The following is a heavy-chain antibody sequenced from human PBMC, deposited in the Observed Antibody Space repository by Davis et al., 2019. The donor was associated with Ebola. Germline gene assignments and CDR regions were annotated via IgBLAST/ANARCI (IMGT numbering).Heavy chain of an antibody. CDR2: IRSKANSYAT. D-gene: IGHD4-17*01. J-gene: IGHJ4*02. Sequence: GESLKISCAASGFSFSDSAMHWVRQASGKGLEWVGRIRSKANSYATAYAASVKGRFTISRDDSKNTAYLQMNSLKTEDTAVYYCTTTYGDYGNDYWGQGTLVTVSS. V-gene: IGHV3-73*01. CDR3: TTTYGDYGNDY. CDR1: GFSFSDSA.